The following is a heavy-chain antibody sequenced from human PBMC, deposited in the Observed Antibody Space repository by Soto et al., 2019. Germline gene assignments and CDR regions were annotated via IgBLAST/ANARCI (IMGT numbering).Heavy chain of an antibody. D-gene: IGHD2-2*01. Sequence: LSLTCSVSGGSISSDDFYWSWIRQPPGKGLEWIGYIYYSGRTSYNPSLKSRVTISIDTSNNHFSLKLSSGSAADTAVDYCARDGTRSPYFFDYWGQGPLVTVSS. J-gene: IGHJ4*02. CDR2: IYYSGRT. CDR3: ARDGTRSPYFFDY. V-gene: IGHV4-30-4*01. CDR1: GGSISSDDFY.